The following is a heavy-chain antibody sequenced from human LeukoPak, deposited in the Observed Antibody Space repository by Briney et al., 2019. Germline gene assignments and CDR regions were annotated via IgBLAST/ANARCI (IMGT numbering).Heavy chain of an antibody. CDR2: INHSGST. V-gene: IGHV4-34*01. Sequence: PSEILSLTCAVYGGSFSGYYWSWIRQPPGKGLEWIGEINHSGSTNYNPSLKSRVTISVDTSKNQFSLKLSSVTAADTAVYYCARGLGYDILTGYNWFDPWGQGTLVTVSS. J-gene: IGHJ5*02. D-gene: IGHD3-9*01. CDR1: GGSFSGYY. CDR3: ARGLGYDILTGYNWFDP.